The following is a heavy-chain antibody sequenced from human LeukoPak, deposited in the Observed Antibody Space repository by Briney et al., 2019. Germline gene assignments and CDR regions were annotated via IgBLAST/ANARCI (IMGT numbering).Heavy chain of an antibody. J-gene: IGHJ4*02. D-gene: IGHD3-10*01. CDR1: GGSISSYY. Sequence: TSSETLSLTCTVSGGSISSYYWSWIRQPPGKGLEWIGYIYYSGSTNYNPSLKSRVTISVDTSKNQFSLKLSSVTAADTAVYYCARESGSFDYWGQGTLVTVSS. CDR3: ARESGSFDY. V-gene: IGHV4-59*01. CDR2: IYYSGST.